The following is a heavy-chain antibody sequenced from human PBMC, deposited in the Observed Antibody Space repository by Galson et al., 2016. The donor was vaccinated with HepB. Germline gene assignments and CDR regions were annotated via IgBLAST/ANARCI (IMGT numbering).Heavy chain of an antibody. Sequence: SLRLSCAASGFTFSTYGMHWVRQAPGKGLEWVAVVWYDGTNEYYADSVRGRFTISRDNSKNSLYLQLRSLRAEDTAVYYCARYAKRYDYIWGRKYLYDFDYWGQGTLVTVSS. CDR3: ARYAKRYDYIWGRKYLYDFDY. CDR1: GFTFSTYG. J-gene: IGHJ4*02. D-gene: IGHD3-16*01. CDR2: VWYDGTNE. V-gene: IGHV3-33*01.